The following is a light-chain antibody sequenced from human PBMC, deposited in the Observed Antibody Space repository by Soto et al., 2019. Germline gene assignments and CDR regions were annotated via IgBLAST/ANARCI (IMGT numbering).Light chain of an antibody. CDR2: DVN. J-gene: IGLJ1*01. CDR1: NSDVGGYQY. Sequence: QSVLTQPPSVSGSPGQSLTISCTGTNSDVGGYQYVSWYQQSPGKAPKLLIYDVNKRPSGVPDRFSGSRSGNTAALTLSGLQPDDEADYFCCSYAGSYTFAFGTGTKLTVL. V-gene: IGLV2-11*01. CDR3: CSYAGSYTFA.